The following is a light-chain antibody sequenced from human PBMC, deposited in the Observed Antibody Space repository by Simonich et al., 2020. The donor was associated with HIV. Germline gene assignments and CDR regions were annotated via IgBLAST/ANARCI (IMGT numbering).Light chain of an antibody. V-gene: IGKV4-1*01. J-gene: IGKJ1*01. Sequence: DIVMTQSPDSLAVSLGERAPLNCKSSLSVLHSSNNKNYLVWYQQKPGQPPKLLMYWASTRESGVPDRGSGSGSGTDFTLTISSLQAEDVAVYYCQQYYSTPRTFGQGTKVEIK. CDR2: WAS. CDR3: QQYYSTPRT. CDR1: LSVLHSSNNKNY.